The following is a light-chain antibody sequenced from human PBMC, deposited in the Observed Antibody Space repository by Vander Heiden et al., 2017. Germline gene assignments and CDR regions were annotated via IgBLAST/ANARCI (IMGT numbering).Light chain of an antibody. Sequence: DIQMTPSPSTLSASAGDRVTITCRASRSISIWLAWYQQKPGKAPNLLIYKASSLESGVPSRFSGSGSGTEFTLTISSLQPDDFATYYCQHYNNFPYTFGQGTKLEIK. J-gene: IGKJ2*01. V-gene: IGKV1-5*03. CDR2: KAS. CDR3: QHYNNFPYT. CDR1: RSISIW.